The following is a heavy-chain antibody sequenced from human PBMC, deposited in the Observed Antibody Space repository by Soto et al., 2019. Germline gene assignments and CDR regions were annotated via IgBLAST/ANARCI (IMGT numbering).Heavy chain of an antibody. J-gene: IGHJ6*02. V-gene: IGHV3-53*01. CDR3: AREIWYDILTGYSYYGMDV. CDR2: IYSGGST. CDR1: GFTVSSNY. Sequence: GGSLRLSCAASGFTVSSNYMSWVRQAPGKGLEWVSVIYSGGSTYYADSVKGRFTISRDNSKDTLYLQMNSLRAEDTAVYYCAREIWYDILTGYSYYGMDVWGQGATVTVSS. D-gene: IGHD3-9*01.